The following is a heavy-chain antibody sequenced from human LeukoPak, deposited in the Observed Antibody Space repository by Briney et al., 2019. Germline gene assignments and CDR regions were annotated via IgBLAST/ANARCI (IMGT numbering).Heavy chain of an antibody. V-gene: IGHV3-48*03. CDR1: GFTFSSYE. Sequence: GGSLRLSCAASGFTFSSYEMNWVRQAPGKGLEWVSYISSSGSTIYYADSVKGRFTISRDNAKNSLYLQMNSLRAEDTAVYYGARERPEIDYWGQGTLVTVSS. CDR3: ARERPEIDY. CDR2: ISSSGSTI. J-gene: IGHJ4*02.